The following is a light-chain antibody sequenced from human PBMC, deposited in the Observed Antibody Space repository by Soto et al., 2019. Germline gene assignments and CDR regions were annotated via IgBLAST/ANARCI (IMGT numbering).Light chain of an antibody. J-gene: IGLJ3*02. V-gene: IGLV1-44*01. CDR3: AAWDDSLNGVV. Sequence: QSVLTQPPSASGTPGQRVTISCSGSSSDIGSHTLNWYQHLPGTAPKLLIYSSNQRPSGVPDRLSASKSGTSASLAISGLQSEDDADYYCAAWDDSLNGVVFGGGTKLTVL. CDR2: SSN. CDR1: SSDIGSHT.